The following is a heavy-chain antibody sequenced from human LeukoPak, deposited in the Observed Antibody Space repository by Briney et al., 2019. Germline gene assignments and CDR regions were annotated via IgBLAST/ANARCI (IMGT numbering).Heavy chain of an antibody. CDR2: IYYSGST. CDR3: ARLSAGSGLANYYYYGMDV. V-gene: IGHV4-39*07. D-gene: IGHD3-10*01. J-gene: IGHJ6*02. CDR1: GGSISSSSYY. Sequence: PSESLSLTCTVSGGSISSSSYYWGWIRQPPGKGLEWIGSIYYSGSTYYNPSLKSRVTISVDTSKNQFSLKLSSVTAADTAVYYCARLSAGSGLANYYYYGMDVWGQGTTVTVSS.